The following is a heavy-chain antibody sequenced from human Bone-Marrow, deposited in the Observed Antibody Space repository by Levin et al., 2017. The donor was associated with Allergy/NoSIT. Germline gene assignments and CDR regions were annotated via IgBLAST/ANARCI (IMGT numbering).Heavy chain of an antibody. CDR1: GYTFTNHY. Sequence: ASVKVSCTASGYTFTNHYIHWVRQAPGQGLEWVGIINCYTGAAEYAQRLQGAVTMTRDTSTSTVIMELSRLTSGDTAVYYCARDRGVPATYTWGPFFDYWGQGTLVTVSS. J-gene: IGHJ4*02. D-gene: IGHD2-2*01. CDR2: INCYTGAA. CDR3: ARDRGVPATYTWGPFFDY. V-gene: IGHV1-46*01.